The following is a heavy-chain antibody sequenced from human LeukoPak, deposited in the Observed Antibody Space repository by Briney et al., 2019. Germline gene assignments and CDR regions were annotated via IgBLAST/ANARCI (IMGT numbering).Heavy chain of an antibody. D-gene: IGHD2-8*02. Sequence: GGSLTLSCVAFGFTSRNFGMHWVRQAPGKGLEWVAFIRFDGRDEYYVDSLKGRFTISRDNSKNTVYLQMNGLTSEDTALYYCAKDKSQVGVDSASTLVDHWGQGTLVIVSS. J-gene: IGHJ4*02. CDR3: AKDKSQVGVDSASTLVDH. CDR2: IRFDGRDE. V-gene: IGHV3-30*02. CDR1: GFTSRNFG.